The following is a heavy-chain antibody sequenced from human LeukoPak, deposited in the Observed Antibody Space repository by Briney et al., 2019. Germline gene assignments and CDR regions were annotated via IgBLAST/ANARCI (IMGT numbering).Heavy chain of an antibody. D-gene: IGHD3-3*01. CDR3: ARGWKLNRYYGEL. CDR1: GYTFTGYY. Sequence: ASVKVSCKASGYTFTGYYMHWVRQAPGQGLEWMGWINPNSGGTNYAQKVQGRVTMTRDTSISTAYMELSRLRSDDTAVYYCARGWKLNRYYGELWGQGTLVTVSS. J-gene: IGHJ4*02. CDR2: INPNSGGT. V-gene: IGHV1-2*02.